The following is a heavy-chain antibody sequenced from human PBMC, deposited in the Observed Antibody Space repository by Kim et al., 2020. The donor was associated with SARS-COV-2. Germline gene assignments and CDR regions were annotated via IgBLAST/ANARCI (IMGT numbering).Heavy chain of an antibody. D-gene: IGHD5-12*01. Sequence: NYAQKFQGRVTITADKSTSTAYMELSSLRSEDTAVYYCARHIVATIIFDYWGQGTLVTVSS. CDR3: ARHIVATIIFDY. J-gene: IGHJ4*02. V-gene: IGHV1-69*02.